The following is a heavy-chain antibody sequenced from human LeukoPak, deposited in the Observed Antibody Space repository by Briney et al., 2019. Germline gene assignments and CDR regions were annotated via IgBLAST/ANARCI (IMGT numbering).Heavy chain of an antibody. CDR2: INPNSGDT. CDR3: AREDSSSWYDERGGWFDP. V-gene: IGHV1-2*02. J-gene: IGHJ5*02. CDR1: GYIFTGYY. D-gene: IGHD6-13*01. Sequence: ASVKVSCKASGYIFTGYYMHWVRQAPGQGLEWMGWINPNSGDTNYAQKFQGRVTMTRDTSISTAYMELSRLRSDDTAVYYCAREDSSSWYDERGGWFDPWGQGTLVTVSS.